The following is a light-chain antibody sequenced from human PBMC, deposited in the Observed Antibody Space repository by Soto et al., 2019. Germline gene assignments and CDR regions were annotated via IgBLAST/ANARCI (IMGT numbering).Light chain of an antibody. CDR2: EVS. Sequence: QSALTQPPSASGSPGQSVTISCTGTSSDVGGHNYVSWYQQHPGKAPKLMIYEVSKRPSGVPDRFSGSKSGNTASLTVSGLQAEDESDYYCSSYTVSNTLVFGGGTKVTVL. CDR1: SSDVGGHNY. V-gene: IGLV2-8*01. J-gene: IGLJ2*01. CDR3: SSYTVSNTLV.